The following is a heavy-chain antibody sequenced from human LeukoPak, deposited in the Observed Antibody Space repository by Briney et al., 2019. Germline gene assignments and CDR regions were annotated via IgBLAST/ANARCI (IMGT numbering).Heavy chain of an antibody. CDR1: GFTFDDYG. CDR3: AREMSCAPLCHEYGSGEGAFDI. J-gene: IGHJ3*02. V-gene: IGHV3-20*04. D-gene: IGHD3-10*01. Sequence: GGSLRLSCAASGFTFDDYGMSWVRQAPGKGPEWVSGINWNGGSTGYADSVKGRFTISRDNAKNSLYLQMNSLRAEDTALYYCAREMSCAPLCHEYGSGEGAFDIWGQGTMVTVSS. CDR2: INWNGGST.